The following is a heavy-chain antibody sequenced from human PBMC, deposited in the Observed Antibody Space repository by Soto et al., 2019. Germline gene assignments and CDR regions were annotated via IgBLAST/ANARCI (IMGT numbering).Heavy chain of an antibody. CDR1: GGTFSSYA. V-gene: IGHV1-69*12. D-gene: IGHD3-22*01. CDR2: IIPIFGTA. J-gene: IGHJ5*02. Sequence: QVQLVQSGAEVKKPGSSVKVSCKASGGTFSSYAISWVRQAPGQGLEWMGGIIPIFGTANYAQKFQGRVTITADESTSTAYMELSSLRSEDTALYYCARVAYYYDSRGYGWFDPWGQGTLVTVSS. CDR3: ARVAYYYDSRGYGWFDP.